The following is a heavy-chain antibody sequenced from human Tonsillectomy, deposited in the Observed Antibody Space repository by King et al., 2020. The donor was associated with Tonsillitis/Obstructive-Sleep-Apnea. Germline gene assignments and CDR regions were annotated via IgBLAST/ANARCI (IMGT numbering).Heavy chain of an antibody. V-gene: IGHV1-3*03. J-gene: IGHJ6*03. CDR3: ARDPNRYNSGVYTDYYSYMDV. Sequence: QLVQSGAEVKRPGASVRVSCQTSGYTFKANSLHWVRQAPGQGLEWMGWINPGNGNTQYSKAIQGRVTISRDAAARTVYLDLRDLTSADTATYYCARDPNRYNSGVYTDYYSYMDV. CDR1: GYTFKANS. CDR2: INPGNGNT. D-gene: IGHD6-19*01.